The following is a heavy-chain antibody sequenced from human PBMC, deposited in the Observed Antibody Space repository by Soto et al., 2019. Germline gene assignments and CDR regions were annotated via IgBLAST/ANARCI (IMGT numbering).Heavy chain of an antibody. D-gene: IGHD2-2*01. CDR3: ARGGIVVVPAAIPAFDI. CDR1: GYTFTGYY. Sequence: ASVKVSCKASGYTFTGYYMHWVRQAPGQGLEWMGWINPNSGGTNYAQKFQGWVTTTRDTSISTAYMELSRLRSDDTAVYYCARGGIVVVPAAIPAFDIWGQGTMVTVSS. V-gene: IGHV1-2*04. CDR2: INPNSGGT. J-gene: IGHJ3*02.